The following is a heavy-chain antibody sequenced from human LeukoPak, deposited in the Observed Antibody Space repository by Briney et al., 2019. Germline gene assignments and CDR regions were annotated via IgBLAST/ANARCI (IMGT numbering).Heavy chain of an antibody. CDR1: GYTFTSYG. CDR2: ISAYNGNT. Sequence: GASVKVSCMASGYTFTSYGISWVRQAPGQGLEWMGWISAYNGNTNYAQKLQGRVTMTTDTSTSTAYMELRSLRSDDTAVYYCARDIAAAGGAEYFQHWGQGTLVTVSS. J-gene: IGHJ1*01. D-gene: IGHD6-13*01. CDR3: ARDIAAAGGAEYFQH. V-gene: IGHV1-18*04.